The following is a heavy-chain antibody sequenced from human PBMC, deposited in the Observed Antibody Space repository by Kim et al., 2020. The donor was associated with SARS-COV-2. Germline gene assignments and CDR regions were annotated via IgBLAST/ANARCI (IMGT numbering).Heavy chain of an antibody. V-gene: IGHV4-59*08. CDR1: GGSISTSY. J-gene: IGHJ3*02. CDR2: IHYSGTT. D-gene: IGHD7-27*01. Sequence: SETLSLTCTVSGGSISTSYCSWIRQPPGKGLEWIGYIHYSGTTHYNPSLKSRVFMSVDASKTQFSLRVTSVTAADTALYFCAGILSGGAAFDIWGPGTMVNVSS. CDR3: AGILSGGAAFDI.